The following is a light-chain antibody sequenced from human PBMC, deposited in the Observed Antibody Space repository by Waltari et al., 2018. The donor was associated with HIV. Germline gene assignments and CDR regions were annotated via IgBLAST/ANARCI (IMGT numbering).Light chain of an antibody. V-gene: IGKV4-1*01. CDR1: RSVVSSSNNQNY. Sequence: DIVMTQSPESLTMSPGERATINCKTSRSVVSSSNNQNYLAWYQHKVGQSPKLLIYWATTRAPGVPGRFSGGGSGTDFTLTIIGLQADDEAVYYCQQYETVPFTFGPGTTV. CDR3: QQYETVPFT. J-gene: IGKJ3*01. CDR2: WAT.